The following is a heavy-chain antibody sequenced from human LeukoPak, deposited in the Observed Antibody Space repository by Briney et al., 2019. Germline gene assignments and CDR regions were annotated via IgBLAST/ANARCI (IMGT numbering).Heavy chain of an antibody. V-gene: IGHV1-2*02. CDR3: ARALRLANDALDI. Sequence: ASVKVSCKAFGYTFTSSYMHGVRQAPGQGLEWMGWINPYSGLTNSAQKFQGRVTMTRDTSIHTVYLELRRLSSDDAAVYFCARALRLANDALDIWGQGTMVTVSS. CDR2: INPYSGLT. J-gene: IGHJ3*02. CDR1: GYTFTSSY.